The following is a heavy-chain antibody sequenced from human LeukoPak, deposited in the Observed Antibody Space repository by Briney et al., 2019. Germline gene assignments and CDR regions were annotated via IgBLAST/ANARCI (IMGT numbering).Heavy chain of an antibody. CDR2: IKQDGSEK. V-gene: IGHV3-7*04. Sequence: GGSLRLSCAASGFTFSSYWMSWVRQAPGKGLEWVANIKQDGSEKYYVDSVKGRFTISRDNAKNSLYLQMNSLTAEDTAVYYCARGLGLGEFDYWGQGTLVTVSS. D-gene: IGHD3-16*01. J-gene: IGHJ4*02. CDR3: ARGLGLGEFDY. CDR1: GFTFSSYW.